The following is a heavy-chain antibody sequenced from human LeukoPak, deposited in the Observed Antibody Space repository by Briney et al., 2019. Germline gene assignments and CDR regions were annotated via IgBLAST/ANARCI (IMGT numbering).Heavy chain of an antibody. CDR3: ARHALYRNWFDP. Sequence: GESLKISCKGSGYSFTSYWIGWVRQLPGKGLESMGIIYPGDSDTRYSPSFQGQVTISADKSISTAYLQWSRLKASDTAMYYSARHALYRNWFDPWGQGTLVTVSS. CDR1: GYSFTSYW. J-gene: IGHJ5*02. CDR2: IYPGDSDT. V-gene: IGHV5-51*01. D-gene: IGHD2/OR15-2a*01.